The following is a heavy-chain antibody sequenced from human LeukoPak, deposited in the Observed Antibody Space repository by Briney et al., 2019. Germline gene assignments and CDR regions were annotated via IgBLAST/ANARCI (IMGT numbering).Heavy chain of an antibody. CDR2: ISYDGSNK. CDR1: GFTFSSYG. D-gene: IGHD3-3*01. Sequence: PGGSLRLSCAASGFTFSSYGMHWVRQAPGKGLEWVAVISYDGSNKYYAASVKGRFTISRDNSKNTLYLQMNSLRAEDTAVYYCAKENLEDLLWSDRPYGMDVWGQGTTVTVSS. V-gene: IGHV3-30*18. J-gene: IGHJ6*02. CDR3: AKENLEDLLWSDRPYGMDV.